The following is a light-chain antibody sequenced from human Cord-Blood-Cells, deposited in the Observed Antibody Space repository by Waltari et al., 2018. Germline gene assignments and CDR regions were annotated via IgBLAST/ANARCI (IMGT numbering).Light chain of an antibody. CDR1: QSISSY. CDR3: QQSYSTPRGFT. CDR2: EAS. J-gene: IGKJ3*01. V-gene: IGKV1-39*01. Sequence: DIQMTQSPSSLSASVGDRVTITCRASQSISSYLNWYQQKPGKAPKLLIYEASSLQSGVPSRFSGSESGTDFTLTISSLQPEDFATYDCQQSYSTPRGFTFGPGTKVDIK.